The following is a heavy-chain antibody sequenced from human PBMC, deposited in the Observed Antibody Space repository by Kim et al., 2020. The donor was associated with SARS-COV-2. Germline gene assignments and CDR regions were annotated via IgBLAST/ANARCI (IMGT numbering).Heavy chain of an antibody. Sequence: SETLSLTCAVYGGSFSGYYWSWIRQPPGKGLEWIGEINHSGSTNYNPSLKSRVTISVDTSKNQFSLKLNSVTAADTAVYYCARGVYPVWGSHRKRWYFDLWARGALLTVSS. D-gene: IGHD3-16*02. J-gene: IGHJ2*01. CDR2: INHSGST. V-gene: IGHV4-34*01. CDR1: GGSFSGYY. CDR3: ARGVYPVWGSHRKRWYFDL.